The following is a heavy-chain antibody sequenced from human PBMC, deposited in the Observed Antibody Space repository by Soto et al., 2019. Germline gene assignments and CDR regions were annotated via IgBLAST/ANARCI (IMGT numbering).Heavy chain of an antibody. J-gene: IGHJ6*02. Sequence: ASVKVSCKASGYTFTSYDINWVRQATGQGLEWMGWMNPNSGNTGYAQKFQGRVTMTRNTSISTAYMELSSLRSEDTAVYYCARTSVIASRPDYYYYYVMDVWAQGTTVTVSS. CDR1: GYTFTSYD. CDR3: ARTSVIASRPDYYYYYVMDV. V-gene: IGHV1-8*01. CDR2: MNPNSGNT. D-gene: IGHD6-6*01.